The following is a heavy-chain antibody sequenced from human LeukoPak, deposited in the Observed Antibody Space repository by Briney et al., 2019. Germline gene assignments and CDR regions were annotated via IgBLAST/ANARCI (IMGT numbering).Heavy chain of an antibody. Sequence: SGGSLRLSCAASGFTFSSYAMSWVRQAPGKGLEWVSVISGSGGSTYSAESVKGRFTNSRDNSKNTLYLQMNSLRVEDTAVYYCAKGPRASGWTYFDYWGQGTLVTVSS. CDR2: ISGSGGST. D-gene: IGHD6-19*01. V-gene: IGHV3-23*01. CDR3: AKGPRASGWTYFDY. J-gene: IGHJ4*02. CDR1: GFTFSSYA.